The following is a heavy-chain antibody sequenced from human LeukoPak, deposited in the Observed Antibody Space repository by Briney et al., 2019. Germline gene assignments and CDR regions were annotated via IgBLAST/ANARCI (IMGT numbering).Heavy chain of an antibody. V-gene: IGHV3-74*01. CDR3: TRGVFPLFGGIYVSAMDV. CDR1: VYTLTNYG. D-gene: IGHD3-10*02. J-gene: IGHJ6*02. CDR2: CNNEGSST. Sequence: GGPLRLSCGASVYTLTNYGEQCIPRPPGRVVVWVPRCNNEGSSTSYADSVKGRFTISRDNAKNTLYLQMNSLRAEDTAVYYCTRGVFPLFGGIYVSAMDVWGQGTTVTVSS.